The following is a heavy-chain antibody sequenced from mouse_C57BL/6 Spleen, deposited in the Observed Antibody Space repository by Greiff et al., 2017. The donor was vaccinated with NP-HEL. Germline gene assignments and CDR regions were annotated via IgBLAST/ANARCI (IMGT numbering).Heavy chain of an antibody. CDR2: IYPGDGDT. CDR1: GYAFSSYW. CDR3: ARPLLLRYAMDY. D-gene: IGHD1-1*01. Sequence: QVQLQQSGAELVKPGASVKISCKASGYAFSSYWMNWVKQRPGKGLEWIGQIYPGDGDTNYNGKFKGKATLTADKSSSTAYMQLSSLTSEDSAVYFCARPLLLRYAMDYWGQGTSVTVSS. V-gene: IGHV1-80*01. J-gene: IGHJ4*01.